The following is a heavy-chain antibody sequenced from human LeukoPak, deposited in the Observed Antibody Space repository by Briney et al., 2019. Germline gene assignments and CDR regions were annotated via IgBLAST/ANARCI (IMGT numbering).Heavy chain of an antibody. D-gene: IGHD3-10*01. V-gene: IGHV3-23*01. Sequence: GSLRLSCLVSGFTFSNYAMSWVRQAPGKGLEWVSPVGGSRDNTYYADSVKGRFTISRDKSKNTLYLQMNSLRAEDTAVYYCAKDLEYYYGSGSGAFDIWGQGTMVTVSS. CDR1: GFTFSNYA. CDR3: AKDLEYYYGSGSGAFDI. CDR2: VGGSRDNT. J-gene: IGHJ3*02.